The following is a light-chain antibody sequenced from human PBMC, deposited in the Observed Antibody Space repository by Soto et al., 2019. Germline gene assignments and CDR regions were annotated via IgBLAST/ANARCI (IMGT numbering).Light chain of an antibody. V-gene: IGLV2-23*01. CDR1: SRDVGNYNL. CDR2: EGT. CDR3: CSAANRPSAVV. Sequence: QSALTQPASVSGSPGQSITISCTGTSRDVGNYNLVSWYQHHPGTAPKLMIYEGTKRPSGVSSRFSGSKSGNTASLTISGLLAEDEADYYCCSAANRPSAVVFGGGSKLTVL. J-gene: IGLJ2*01.